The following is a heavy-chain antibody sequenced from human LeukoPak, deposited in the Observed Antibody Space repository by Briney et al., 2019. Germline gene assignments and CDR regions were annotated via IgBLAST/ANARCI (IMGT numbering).Heavy chain of an antibody. Sequence: GGSLRLSCAASGFSTYGMHWVRQAPGKGLEWVAFMPYDGSHKYNADSVKGRFTISRDNSKNTLYLQMNSLRAEDTAVYYCAKDYPSYTSRTLDYWGQGTLVTVSS. CDR3: AKDYPSYTSRTLDY. J-gene: IGHJ4*02. V-gene: IGHV3-30*02. D-gene: IGHD6-13*01. CDR1: GFSTYG. CDR2: MPYDGSHK.